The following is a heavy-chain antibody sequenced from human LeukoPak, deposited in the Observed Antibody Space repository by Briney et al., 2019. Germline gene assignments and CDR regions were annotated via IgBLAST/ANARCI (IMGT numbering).Heavy chain of an antibody. V-gene: IGHV1-18*01. J-gene: IGHJ4*02. CDR3: ATPAALGIVGSTPLAY. D-gene: IGHD1-26*01. CDR1: GYTFTSYG. CDR2: ISAYNGNT. Sequence: VASVTVSCKASGYTFTSYGISWVRQAPGQGLEWMGWISAYNGNTNYAQKLQGRVTMTTDTSTSTAYMELRSLRSDDTAVYYCATPAALGIVGSTPLAYWGQGTLVTVSS.